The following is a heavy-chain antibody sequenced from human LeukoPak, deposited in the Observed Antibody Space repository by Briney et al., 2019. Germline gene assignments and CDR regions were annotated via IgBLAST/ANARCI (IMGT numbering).Heavy chain of an antibody. CDR1: GFNFHDYG. J-gene: IGHJ4*02. Sequence: PGGSLRLSCAASGFNFHDYGMSWVRQAPGKGLEWVSAISGSGGSTYYADSVKGRFTISRDNSKNTLYLQMNSLRAEDTAVYYCATYWGSYRYSFDYWGQGTLVTVSS. CDR2: ISGSGGST. CDR3: ATYWGSYRYSFDY. V-gene: IGHV3-23*01. D-gene: IGHD3-16*02.